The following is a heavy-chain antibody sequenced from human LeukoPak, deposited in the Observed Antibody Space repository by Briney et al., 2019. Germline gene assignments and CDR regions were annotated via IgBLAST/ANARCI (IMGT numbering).Heavy chain of an antibody. CDR3: ARERLLWFGVNDAFDT. D-gene: IGHD3-10*01. V-gene: IGHV1-2*02. J-gene: IGHJ3*02. CDR1: GYTFTGYY. Sequence: EASVKVSCKASGYTFTGYYMHWVRQAPGQGLEWMGWINPNSGGTNYAQKFQSRVTMTRDTSISTAYMELSRLRSDDTAVYYCARERLLWFGVNDAFDTWGQGTMVTVSS. CDR2: INPNSGGT.